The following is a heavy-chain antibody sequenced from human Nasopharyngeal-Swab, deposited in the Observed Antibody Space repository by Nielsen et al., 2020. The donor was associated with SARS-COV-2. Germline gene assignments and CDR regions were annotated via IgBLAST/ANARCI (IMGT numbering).Heavy chain of an antibody. CDR2: INPSGGST. D-gene: IGHD6-13*01. CDR1: GYTFTSYY. Sequence: ASVKVSCKASGYTFTSYYIHWVRQAPGQGLEWMGIINPSGGSTSYAQKFQGRVTMTRDTSTSTVYMELSSLTSEDTAVYYCASEPGGMAAPGKHFDPWGQGTLVTVSS. V-gene: IGHV1-46*01. J-gene: IGHJ5*02. CDR3: ASEPGGMAAPGKHFDP.